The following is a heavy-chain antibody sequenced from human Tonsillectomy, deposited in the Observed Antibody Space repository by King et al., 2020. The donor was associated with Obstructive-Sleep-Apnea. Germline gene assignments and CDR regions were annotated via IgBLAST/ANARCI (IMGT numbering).Heavy chain of an antibody. Sequence: VQLVESGGGLVQPGRSLRLSCAASGFPFDDYAMHWVRLVPGKGLDWVSGISWNSGSLGYADSVKGRFTISRDNAKSSLYLQMDSLRVDDTALYYCAKDMTEGYFGLGNHACDLWGQGTMVIVSS. J-gene: IGHJ3*01. CDR2: ISWNSGSL. D-gene: IGHD3-10*01. CDR3: AKDMTEGYFGLGNHACDL. CDR1: GFPFDDYA. V-gene: IGHV3-9*01.